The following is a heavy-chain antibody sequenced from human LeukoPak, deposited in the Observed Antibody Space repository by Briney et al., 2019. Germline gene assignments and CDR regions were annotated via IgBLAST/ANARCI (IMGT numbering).Heavy chain of an antibody. CDR2: IKEDGSIK. Sequence: GGSLRLSCAASEFTFSNNWMSWVRQAPGKGPEWVASIKEDGSIKYYVDSVKGRFTISRDNAKNSLYLQMNRLRAEDTAVYYCARPRGCGSSRCNNFDYWGQGTLVTVSS. CDR3: ARPRGCGSSRCNNFDY. CDR1: EFTFSNNW. V-gene: IGHV3-7*01. D-gene: IGHD2-2*01. J-gene: IGHJ4*02.